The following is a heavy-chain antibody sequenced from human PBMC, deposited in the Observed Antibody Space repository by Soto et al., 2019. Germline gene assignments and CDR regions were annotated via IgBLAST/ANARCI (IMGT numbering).Heavy chain of an antibody. Sequence: QVQLVQSGAEVKKPGSSVKVSCKASGGTFSSYAISWVRQAPGQGLEWMGGIIPIFGTANYAQKFQGRVTITADESTSTAYMELSSLRAEDTAVYYCARGAVNYDSNGYYSDAFDIWGQGTMVTVSS. J-gene: IGHJ3*02. CDR3: ARGAVNYDSNGYYSDAFDI. CDR2: IIPIFGTA. CDR1: GGTFSSYA. V-gene: IGHV1-69*01. D-gene: IGHD3-22*01.